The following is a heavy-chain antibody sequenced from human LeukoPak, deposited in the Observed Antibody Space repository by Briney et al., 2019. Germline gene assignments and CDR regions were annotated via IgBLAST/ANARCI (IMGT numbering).Heavy chain of an antibody. J-gene: IGHJ1*01. CDR2: ISSSSSYI. Sequence: GGSLRLSCAASGFTFSSYSMNWVRQAPGKGLEWVSSISSSSSYIYYADSVKGRFTISRDNAKNSLYLQMNSLRAEDTAVYYCARDLGSGYFQHWGQGTLVTVSS. CDR3: ARDLGSGYFQH. V-gene: IGHV3-21*01. D-gene: IGHD6-25*01. CDR1: GFTFSSYS.